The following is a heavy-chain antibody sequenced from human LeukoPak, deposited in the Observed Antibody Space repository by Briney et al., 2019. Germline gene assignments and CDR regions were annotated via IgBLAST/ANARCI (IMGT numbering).Heavy chain of an antibody. J-gene: IGHJ5*02. V-gene: IGHV4-39*07. CDR1: GGSISSSSYY. CDR3: ARGYGSGSYYFNWFDP. CDR2: IYYSGST. D-gene: IGHD3-10*01. Sequence: SETLSLTXTVSGGSISSSSYYWGWIRQPPGKGLEWIGSIYYSGSTYYNPSLKSRVTISVDTSKNQFSLRLSSVTAADTAVYYCARGYGSGSYYFNWFDPWGQGTLVTVSS.